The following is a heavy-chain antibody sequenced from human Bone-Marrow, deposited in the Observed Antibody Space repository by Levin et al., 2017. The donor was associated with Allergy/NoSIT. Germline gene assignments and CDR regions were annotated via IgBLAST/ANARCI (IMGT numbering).Heavy chain of an antibody. CDR2: ISYDGSNK. CDR1: GFTFNSYV. V-gene: IGHV3-30-3*01. D-gene: IGHD3-10*01. CDR3: ARSPHWNSGSFLDY. J-gene: IGHJ4*02. Sequence: LSLTCAASGFTFNSYVMFWVRQAPGKGLEWVAVISYDGSNKYYADSVKGRFTISRDNSKNTLSLQMNSLRAEDTAVYYCARSPHWNSGSFLDYWGQGTLVTVSS.